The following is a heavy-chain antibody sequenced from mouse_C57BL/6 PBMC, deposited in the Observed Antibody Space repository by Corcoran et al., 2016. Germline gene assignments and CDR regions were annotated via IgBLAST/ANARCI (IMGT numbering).Heavy chain of an antibody. V-gene: IGHV3-6*01. CDR3: ARVIYYRAMDY. Sequence: DVQLQESGPGLVKPSQSLSLTCSVTGYSITSGYYWNWIRQFPGNKLEWMGYISYDGSNNYNPSLKNRISITRDTSKNQFFLKLNSVTTEDTATYYCARVIYYRAMDYWGQGTSVTVSS. CDR1: GYSITSGYY. CDR2: ISYDGSN. J-gene: IGHJ4*01. D-gene: IGHD2-14*01.